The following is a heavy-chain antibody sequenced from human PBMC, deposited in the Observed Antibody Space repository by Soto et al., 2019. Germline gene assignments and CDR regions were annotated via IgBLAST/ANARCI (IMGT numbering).Heavy chain of an antibody. V-gene: IGHV4-61*03. J-gene: IGHJ4*02. D-gene: IGHD4-17*01. CDR3: ARTTAVPNTLRSRYYFDY. CDR2: IYYSGTT. Sequence: QVQLQESGPGLLKPSETLSLTCSVSGGSVSDKTYYWRWIRQPPGKELEWIGYIYYSGTTNYNPPPTSRVTTSVDTSKNHSALRLSSVTVADTALYYCARTTAVPNTLRSRYYFDYWGQGTLVTVSS. CDR1: GGSVSDKTYY.